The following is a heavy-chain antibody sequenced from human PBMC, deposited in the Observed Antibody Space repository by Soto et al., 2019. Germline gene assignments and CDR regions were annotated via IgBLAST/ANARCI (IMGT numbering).Heavy chain of an antibody. CDR3: ASITIFGVVPNYFDY. CDR1: GGSISSSSYY. V-gene: IGHV4-39*01. Sequence: SETLSLTCAVSGGSISSSSYYWGWIRQPPGKGLEWIGSFYYSESTYYNPSLKSRVSIAVDTSKNQFSLKLSSVTAADTAVYYCASITIFGVVPNYFDYWGQGTLVTVSS. CDR2: FYYSEST. D-gene: IGHD3-3*01. J-gene: IGHJ4*02.